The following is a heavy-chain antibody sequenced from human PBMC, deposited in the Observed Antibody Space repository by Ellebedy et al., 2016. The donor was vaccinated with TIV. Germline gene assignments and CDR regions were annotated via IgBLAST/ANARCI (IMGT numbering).Heavy chain of an antibody. J-gene: IGHJ4*02. Sequence: AASVKVSCKASGYTFTRFTITWVRQAPGQGLEWTGWLSAGNGNTNYAQKFQGRVAMTTDTSTTTAYMELRSLRSDDTAVYFCARGGNHDYTDYWGQGALVTVSS. D-gene: IGHD3-16*01. CDR1: GYTFTRFT. CDR2: LSAGNGNT. CDR3: ARGGNHDYTDY. V-gene: IGHV1-18*04.